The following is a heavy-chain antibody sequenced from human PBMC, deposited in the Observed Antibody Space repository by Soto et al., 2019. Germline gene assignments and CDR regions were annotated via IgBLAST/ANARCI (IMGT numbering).Heavy chain of an antibody. CDR1: GGSISSGGYS. D-gene: IGHD3-9*01. Sequence: SETPSLTCAVSGGSISSGGYSWSWIRQPPGKGLEWIGYIYHSGSTYYNPSLKSRVTISVDRSKNQFSLKLSSVTAADTAVYYCARGRSDILTGYGWFDPWGQGTLVTSPQ. CDR3: ARGRSDILTGYGWFDP. CDR2: IYHSGST. J-gene: IGHJ5*02. V-gene: IGHV4-30-2*01.